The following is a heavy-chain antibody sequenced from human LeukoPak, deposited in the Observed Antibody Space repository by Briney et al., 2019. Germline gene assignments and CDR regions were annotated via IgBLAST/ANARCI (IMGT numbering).Heavy chain of an antibody. J-gene: IGHJ4*02. D-gene: IGHD5-24*01. CDR3: ARGIEMATIRALDY. V-gene: IGHV3-30-3*01. Sequence: GGSLRLSCAASGFTFSSYAMHWVRQAPGKGLEWVAVISYDGSNKYYADSVKGRFTISRDNSKNTLYLQMNSLRAEDTAVYYCARGIEMATIRALDYWGQGTLVTVSS. CDR2: ISYDGSNK. CDR1: GFTFSSYA.